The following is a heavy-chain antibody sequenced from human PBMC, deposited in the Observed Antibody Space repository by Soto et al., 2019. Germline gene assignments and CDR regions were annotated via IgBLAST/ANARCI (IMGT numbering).Heavy chain of an antibody. J-gene: IGHJ6*02. V-gene: IGHV3-48*03. Sequence: SGGSLRLSCAASGFTFSSYEMNWVRQAPGKGLEWVSYISSSGSTIYYADSVKGRFAISRDNAKNSLYLQMNSLRAEDTAVYYCASLVSDFRYYYGMDVWGQGTTVTVSS. CDR1: GFTFSSYE. CDR3: ASLVSDFRYYYGMDV. CDR2: ISSSGSTI. D-gene: IGHD3-3*01.